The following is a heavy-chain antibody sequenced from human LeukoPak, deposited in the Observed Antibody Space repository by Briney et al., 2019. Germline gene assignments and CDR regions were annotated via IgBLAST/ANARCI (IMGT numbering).Heavy chain of an antibody. CDR3: VSGSGYPDGYYGMDV. Sequence: SVKVSCKASGGTFSSYAISWVRQAPGQGLEWMGRIIPIFGIANYAQKFQGRVTFTADKSTSTAYMELSSLRSEDTAVYYCVSGSGYPDGYYGMDVWGQGTTVTVSS. CDR2: IIPIFGIA. J-gene: IGHJ6*02. CDR1: GGTFSSYA. D-gene: IGHD3-3*01. V-gene: IGHV1-69*04.